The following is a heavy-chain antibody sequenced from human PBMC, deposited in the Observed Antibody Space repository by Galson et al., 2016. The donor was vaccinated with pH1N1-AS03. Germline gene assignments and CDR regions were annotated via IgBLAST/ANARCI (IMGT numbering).Heavy chain of an antibody. Sequence: SVKVSCKVSGYDFNKYGITWVRQAPGQGLEWVGWISGDSSQTKSAQIVQDRVTLTTDTSTSTAHLEMRSLRSDDTAVYYCARGSGTSATTSLPYWGQGTLVTVSS. V-gene: IGHV1-18*01. D-gene: IGHD2-15*01. J-gene: IGHJ4*02. CDR1: GYDFNKYG. CDR2: ISGDSSQT. CDR3: ARGSGTSATTSLPY.